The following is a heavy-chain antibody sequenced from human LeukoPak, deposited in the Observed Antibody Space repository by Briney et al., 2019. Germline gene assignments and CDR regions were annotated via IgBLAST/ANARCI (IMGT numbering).Heavy chain of an antibody. D-gene: IGHD1-26*01. Sequence: ASVKVSCKASVYTFTGYYMHWVQQAPGQGLEWMGWINPNSSGTNYAQRFQGRVTMTMDTSISTAYMELSRLRSDDTAVYYCARGGIVGALLNYWGQGTLVTVSS. CDR2: INPNSSGT. CDR1: VYTFTGYY. V-gene: IGHV1-2*02. CDR3: ARGGIVGALLNY. J-gene: IGHJ4*02.